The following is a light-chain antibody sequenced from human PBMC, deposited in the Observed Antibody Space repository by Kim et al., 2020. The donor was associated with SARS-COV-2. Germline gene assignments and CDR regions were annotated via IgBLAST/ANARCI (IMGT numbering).Light chain of an antibody. CDR2: GAS. V-gene: IGKV3-15*01. CDR3: QQYNDWPWT. Sequence: EIVMTQSPATLSVSPGEGVTLSCRASQTISSNLGWYQQKPGQAPRLLIYGASTRATGVPARFSGSGSGTEFTLTISSLQSEDFAVYCCQQYNDWPWTFGQGTKV. J-gene: IGKJ1*01. CDR1: QTISSN.